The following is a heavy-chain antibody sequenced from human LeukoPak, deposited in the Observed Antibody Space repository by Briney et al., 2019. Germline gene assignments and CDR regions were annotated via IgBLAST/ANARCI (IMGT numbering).Heavy chain of an antibody. CDR1: GYTFTDYF. V-gene: IGHV1-2*02. D-gene: IGHD6-19*01. CDR3: ATPMYSSGWYNYYYGMDV. Sequence: ASVKVSCKASGYTFTDYFMHWVRQAPGQGHEWMGWVNPNSGDTNFAQQFQGRVTMTRDTSITTAYMELSSLRSEDAAVYYCATPMYSSGWYNYYYGMDVWGQGTTVTVSS. CDR2: VNPNSGDT. J-gene: IGHJ6*02.